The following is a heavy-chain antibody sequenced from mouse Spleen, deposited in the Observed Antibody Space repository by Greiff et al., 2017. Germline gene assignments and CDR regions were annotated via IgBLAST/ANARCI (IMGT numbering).Heavy chain of an antibody. CDR1: GFTFSDYY. V-gene: IGHV5-12*01. CDR2: ISNGGGST. D-gene: IGHD2-4*01. Sequence: DVKLVESGGGLVQPGGSLKLSCAASGFTFSDYYMYWVRQTPEKRLEWVAYISNGGGSTYYPDTVKGRFTISRDNAKNTLYLQMSRLKSEDTAMYYCARRGDYDWFAYWGQGTLVTVSA. CDR3: ARRGDYDWFAY. J-gene: IGHJ3*01.